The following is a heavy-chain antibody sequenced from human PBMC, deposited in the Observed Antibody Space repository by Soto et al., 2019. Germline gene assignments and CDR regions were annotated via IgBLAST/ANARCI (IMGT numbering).Heavy chain of an antibody. V-gene: IGHV3-64*07. CDR1: EFTFSSYA. CDR2: ISSDGTST. D-gene: IGHD2-2*01. Sequence: EVQLVESGGGLVQPGGSLRLSCAASEFTFSSYAMHWVRQAPGKGLEYVSAISSDGTSTYYADSVKGRFTISRDNSKNTLYLQMGSLRTEDMAVYYCAARYCSSTRCFHFDHWGQGTLVTVST. CDR3: AARYCSSTRCFHFDH. J-gene: IGHJ4*02.